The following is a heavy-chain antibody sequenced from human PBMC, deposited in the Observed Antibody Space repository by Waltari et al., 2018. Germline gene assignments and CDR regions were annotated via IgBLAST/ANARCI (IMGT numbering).Heavy chain of an antibody. Sequence: QVQLVQSGAEVKKPGASVKVSCKASGYTFTGYYIHWVRQAPGHGLEWMGWINPNSGGTNYAQKCQGRVNMTRDTAVSTAYMEVSRLRSDDTAVYYCARDDGDFHDYWGQGTLVTVSS. CDR1: GYTFTGYY. CDR3: ARDDGDFHDY. CDR2: INPNSGGT. D-gene: IGHD3-10*01. V-gene: IGHV1-2*02. J-gene: IGHJ4*02.